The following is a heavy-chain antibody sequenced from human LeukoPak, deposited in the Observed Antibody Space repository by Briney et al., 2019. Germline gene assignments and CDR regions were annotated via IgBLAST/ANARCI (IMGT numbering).Heavy chain of an antibody. Sequence: GWSLRLSCAASGFTFDDYAMHWVRQAPGKGLEWVSGISWNSNSIDYADSVKGRFTISRDNAKNSLYLQMNSLRAEDTALYYCAKAPSFQLISPYFDYWGQGTLVTVSS. D-gene: IGHD2-2*01. V-gene: IGHV3-9*01. CDR3: AKAPSFQLISPYFDY. J-gene: IGHJ4*02. CDR1: GFTFDDYA. CDR2: ISWNSNSI.